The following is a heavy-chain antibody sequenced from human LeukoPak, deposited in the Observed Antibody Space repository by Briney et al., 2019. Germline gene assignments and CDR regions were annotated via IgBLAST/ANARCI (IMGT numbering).Heavy chain of an antibody. J-gene: IGHJ5*02. CDR1: GVSISGYY. Sequence: SETLSLTCTVSGVSISGYYWSWIRQPPGKGLEWIGYIYYSGSTNYNPSLKSRVTISVDTSKNQFSLKLSSVTAADTAVYYCARYFHSSSWYGNWFDPWGQGTLVTVSS. CDR3: ARYFHSSSWYGNWFDP. CDR2: IYYSGST. V-gene: IGHV4-59*12. D-gene: IGHD6-13*01.